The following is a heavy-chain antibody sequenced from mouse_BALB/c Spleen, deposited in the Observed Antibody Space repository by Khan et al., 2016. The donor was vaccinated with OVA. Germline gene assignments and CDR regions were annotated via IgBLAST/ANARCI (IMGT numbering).Heavy chain of an antibody. Sequence: VRLQQSGPELVKPGASVKIPCKASGYTFTDYNLDWVKQSHGKSLEWIGDINPNTGGTIYNQKFTGKATLTVDKSSSTAYMELRSLTSEDTAAYSCAREWASWFAYWGQASLVTVSA. CDR3: AREWASWFAY. CDR1: GYTFTDYN. J-gene: IGHJ3*01. CDR2: INPNTGGT. V-gene: IGHV1-18*01.